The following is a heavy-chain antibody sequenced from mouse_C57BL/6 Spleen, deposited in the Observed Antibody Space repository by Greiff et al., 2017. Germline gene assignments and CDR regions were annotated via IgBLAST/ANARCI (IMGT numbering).Heavy chain of an antibody. D-gene: IGHD1-1*01. V-gene: IGHV1-81*01. CDR1: GYTFTSYG. Sequence: QVQLQQSGAELARPGASVKLSCKASGYTFTSYGISWVKQRTGQGLEWIGEIYPRSGNTYYNEKFKGKATLTADKSSRTAYMELRSLTSEDSAVXFCARKDYGSSYYAMAYWGQGTSVTVSS. J-gene: IGHJ4*01. CDR2: IYPRSGNT. CDR3: ARKDYGSSYYAMAY.